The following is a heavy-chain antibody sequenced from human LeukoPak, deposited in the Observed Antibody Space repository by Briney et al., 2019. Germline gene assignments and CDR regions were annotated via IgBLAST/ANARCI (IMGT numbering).Heavy chain of an antibody. CDR1: GFTFGAYA. CDR3: AKSYGGNVRDSFDM. CDR2: ISGAGGLT. V-gene: IGHV3-23*01. Sequence: GGSLRLSCAASGFTFGAYAMSWVRQAPGKGLEWASTISGAGGLTYYADSVKGRFTISRDNSENTLFLQMNSLRAEDTAVYYCAKSYGGNVRDSFDMWGQGTMVTVSS. J-gene: IGHJ3*02. D-gene: IGHD4-23*01.